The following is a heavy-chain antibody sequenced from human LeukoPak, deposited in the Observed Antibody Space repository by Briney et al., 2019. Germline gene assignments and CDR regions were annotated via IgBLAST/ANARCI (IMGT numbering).Heavy chain of an antibody. V-gene: IGHV3-30*02. D-gene: IGHD6-13*01. Sequence: GGSLRLSCAASGFTFSSYGMHWVRQAPGKGLEWVAFIRYDGSNKYYADSVKGRFTISRDNSKNTLYLQMNSLRAEDTAVYYCARGLKQQLVIEGCLPDYWGQGTLVTVSS. J-gene: IGHJ4*02. CDR1: GFTFSSYG. CDR3: ARGLKQQLVIEGCLPDY. CDR2: IRYDGSNK.